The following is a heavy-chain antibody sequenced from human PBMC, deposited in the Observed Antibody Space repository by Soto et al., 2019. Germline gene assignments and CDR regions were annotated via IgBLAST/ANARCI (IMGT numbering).Heavy chain of an antibody. V-gene: IGHV1-69*01. CDR3: ARGVRESSGYDFDS. D-gene: IGHD3-22*01. CDR2: IVPMFGTA. Sequence: QVQLVQSGAEVKKPGSSVKVSCKSSGGTFRTFAFSWVRQAPGQGLQWMGGIVPMFGTANYAQKFQGRVTITADASTSTAYMELTSLRSEDAAVYYCARGVRESSGYDFDSWGQGTLVTVSS. CDR1: GGTFRTFA. J-gene: IGHJ4*02.